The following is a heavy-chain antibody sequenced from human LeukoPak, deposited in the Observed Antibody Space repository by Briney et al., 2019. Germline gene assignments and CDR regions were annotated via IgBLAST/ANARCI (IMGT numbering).Heavy chain of an antibody. V-gene: IGHV1-2*02. D-gene: IGHD3-22*01. Sequence: ASVKVSCKSSVYTFTGYYRHWVRQAPGQGLEWMGWSNPNSGGTNYAQKFQGRVSMTRDTSMSTAYMELSRLRSDDTAVYCCARAPYYYDSRGYYFDYWGQGTLVTVSS. CDR3: ARAPYYYDSRGYYFDY. J-gene: IGHJ4*02. CDR2: SNPNSGGT. CDR1: VYTFTGYY.